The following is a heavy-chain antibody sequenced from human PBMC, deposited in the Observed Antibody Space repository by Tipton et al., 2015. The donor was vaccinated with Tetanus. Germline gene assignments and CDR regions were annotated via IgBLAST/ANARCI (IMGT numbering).Heavy chain of an antibody. Sequence: SLRLSCAASGFIFSDYAMTWFRQAPGKGLEWVSAMTGSGGNTYYADSVKGRFTVSRDNSKNTLYLQMNSLRAEDTAFYYCAKTTPDSSSWLFDYWGQGTLVTVSS. CDR3: AKTTPDSSSWLFDY. CDR2: MTGSGGNT. CDR1: GFIFSDYA. V-gene: IGHV3-23*01. D-gene: IGHD6-13*01. J-gene: IGHJ4*02.